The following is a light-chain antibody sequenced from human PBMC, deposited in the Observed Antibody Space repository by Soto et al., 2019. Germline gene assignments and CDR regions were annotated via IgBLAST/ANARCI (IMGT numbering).Light chain of an antibody. CDR3: CSYAGSYV. CDR1: RSDVGSYSL. V-gene: IGLV2-23*01. Sequence: QSALTQPASVSGSPGQSITISCTGTRSDVGSYSLVSWYQQHPGKAPKLMIYEGSKRPSGVSNRFSGSKSGNTASLTISGLQAEDEADYYCCSYAGSYVFGTGTKVTVL. CDR2: EGS. J-gene: IGLJ1*01.